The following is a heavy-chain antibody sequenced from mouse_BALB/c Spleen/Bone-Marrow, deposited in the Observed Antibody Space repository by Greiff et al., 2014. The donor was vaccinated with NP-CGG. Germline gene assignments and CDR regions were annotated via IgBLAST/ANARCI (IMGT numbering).Heavy chain of an antibody. V-gene: IGHV1-85*01. Sequence: QVQLQQPGVELVKPGASVKLSCKASGNTFTSYDINWVRQRPEQGLEWIGWIFPGDSTTKYNEKFKGKATLSTDKSSSTVHMQLSRLTSEDSAVYFCVGSRLRDWYFDVWGAGTTVTISS. CDR3: VGSRLRDWYFDV. D-gene: IGHD1-2*01. CDR1: GNTFTSYD. CDR2: IFPGDSTT. J-gene: IGHJ1*01.